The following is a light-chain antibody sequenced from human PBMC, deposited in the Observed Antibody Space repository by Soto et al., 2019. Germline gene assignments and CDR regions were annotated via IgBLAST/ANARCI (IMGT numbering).Light chain of an antibody. CDR3: QQRSNSPPTWT. CDR2: DAS. Sequence: EIVLTQSPATLSLSPGERATLSCRASQSVSRYLAWYQHKPGQAPRLLIYDASKRATGIPARFRGSGSGTDFTLTISSLEPEDFAVYYCQQRSNSPPTWTFGQGTRVEIK. V-gene: IGKV3-11*01. CDR1: QSVSRY. J-gene: IGKJ1*01.